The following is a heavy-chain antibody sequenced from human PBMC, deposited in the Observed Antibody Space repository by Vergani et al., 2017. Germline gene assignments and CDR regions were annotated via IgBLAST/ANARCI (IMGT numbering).Heavy chain of an antibody. CDR3: ASSSELTTTLRYYYYGMDV. CDR2: IIPIFGTA. V-gene: IGHV1-69*06. Sequence: QVQLVQSGAEVKKPGSSVKVSCKASGGTFSSYAISWVRQAPGQGLEWMGGIIPIFGTANYAQKIQGRVTITADTSTSTAYMELRSLRSEDTAVYYCASSSELTTTLRYYYYGMDVWGQGTTVTVSS. CDR1: GGTFSSYA. D-gene: IGHD3-22*01. J-gene: IGHJ6*02.